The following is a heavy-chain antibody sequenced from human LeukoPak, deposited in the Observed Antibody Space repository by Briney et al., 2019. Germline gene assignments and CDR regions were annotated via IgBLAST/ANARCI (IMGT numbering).Heavy chain of an antibody. V-gene: IGHV4-30-2*01. CDR1: GGSISSGGYS. D-gene: IGHD6-25*01. CDR3: ARSSGTGTFSY. J-gene: IGHJ4*02. Sequence: SETLSLTCAVSGGSISSGGYSWSWIRQPPGKGLEWIGYIYHSGSTYYNPSLKSRVTISVDRSKNQFSLKLSSVTAADTAVYYCARSSGTGTFSYWGQGTLVTVSS. CDR2: IYHSGST.